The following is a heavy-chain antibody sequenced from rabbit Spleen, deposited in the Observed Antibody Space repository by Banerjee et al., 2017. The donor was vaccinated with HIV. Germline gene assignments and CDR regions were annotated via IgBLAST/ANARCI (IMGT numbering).Heavy chain of an antibody. D-gene: IGHD8-1*01. CDR1: GFSFSDRDV. CDR3: ARDGAGGSYFAL. CDR2: INVATGKP. V-gene: IGHV1S45*01. Sequence: QQQLVESGGGLVKPGASLTLTCKASGFSFSDRDVMCWVRQAPGKGLEWIACINVATGKPVYATWAKGRFTISSHNAQNTLYLQLNSLTAADTATYFCARDGAGGSYFALWGQGTLVTVS. J-gene: IGHJ4*01.